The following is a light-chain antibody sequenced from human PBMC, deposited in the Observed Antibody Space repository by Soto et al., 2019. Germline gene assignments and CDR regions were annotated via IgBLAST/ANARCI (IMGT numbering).Light chain of an antibody. J-gene: IGLJ1*01. CDR3: SSYTSSSTSYV. Sequence: QSALIQPASVSGSPGQSITISCTGTSSDVGGYNYVSWYQQHPGKAPKLMIYEVSNRPSGVSNRFSGSKSGNTASLTISGLQAEDEADYYCSSYTSSSTSYVFGTGTKLTVL. CDR1: SSDVGGYNY. CDR2: EVS. V-gene: IGLV2-14*01.